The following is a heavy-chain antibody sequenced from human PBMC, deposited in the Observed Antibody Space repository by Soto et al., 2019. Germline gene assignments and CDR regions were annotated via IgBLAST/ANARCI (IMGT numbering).Heavy chain of an antibody. V-gene: IGHV3-30*03. D-gene: IGHD3-22*01. J-gene: IGHJ6*02. CDR2: ISYDGSNK. CDR3: ARYYDSSGYYFYYYYYGMDV. Sequence: QVQLVESGGGVVQPGRSLRLSCAASGFTFSSYGMHWVRQAPGKGLEWVAVISYDGSNKYYADSVKGRFTISRDNSKNTLYLQMNSLRAEDTAVYYCARYYDSSGYYFYYYYYGMDVWGQGTTVTVSS. CDR1: GFTFSSYG.